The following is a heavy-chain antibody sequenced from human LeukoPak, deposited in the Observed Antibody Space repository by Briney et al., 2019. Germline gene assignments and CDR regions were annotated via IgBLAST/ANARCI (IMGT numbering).Heavy chain of an antibody. CDR2: IYYSGST. D-gene: IGHD1-26*01. J-gene: IGHJ5*02. V-gene: IGHV4-39*01. CDR1: GGSNSSSSYY. Sequence: SETLSLTCTVSGGSNSSSSYYWGWIRQPPGKGLEWIGSIYYSGSTYYNPSLKSRVTISVDTSKNQFSLRLSSVTAADTAVYYCARRLVGATIASWFDPWGQGTLVTVSS. CDR3: ARRLVGATIASWFDP.